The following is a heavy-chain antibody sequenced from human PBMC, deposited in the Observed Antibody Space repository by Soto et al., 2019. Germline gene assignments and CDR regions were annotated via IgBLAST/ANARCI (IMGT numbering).Heavy chain of an antibody. Sequence: ASVKVSCKASGFTFTSYAMHWVRQAPGQRLEWMGWISAYNGNTNYAQKLQGRVTMTTDTSTSTAYMELRSLRSDDTAVYYCATTPGAQKAAAELVGYWGQGTLVTVSS. CDR3: ATTPGAQKAAAELVGY. V-gene: IGHV1-18*01. D-gene: IGHD6-13*01. CDR1: GFTFTSYA. CDR2: ISAYNGNT. J-gene: IGHJ4*02.